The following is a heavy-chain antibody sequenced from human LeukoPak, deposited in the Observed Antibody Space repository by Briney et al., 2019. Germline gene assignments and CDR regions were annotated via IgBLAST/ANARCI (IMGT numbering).Heavy chain of an antibody. J-gene: IGHJ4*02. D-gene: IGHD3-22*01. V-gene: IGHV4-30-4*01. CDR1: GXSISSGDYY. CDR3: ARFYDSSGYSDY. Sequence: SETLSLTCTVSGXSISSGDYYWSWIRQPPGKGLEWIGYIYYSGSTYYNPSLKSRVTISVDTSKNQFSLKLSSVTAADTAVYYCARFYDSSGYSDYWGQGTLVTVSS. CDR2: IYYSGST.